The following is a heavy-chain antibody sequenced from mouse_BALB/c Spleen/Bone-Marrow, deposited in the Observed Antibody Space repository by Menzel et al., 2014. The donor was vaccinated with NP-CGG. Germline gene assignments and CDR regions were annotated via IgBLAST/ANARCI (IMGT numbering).Heavy chain of an antibody. J-gene: IGHJ4*01. CDR3: ARGLEYTMDY. Sequence: VKSGASMKLSCKASGYSFTGYTMNWVKQSHGKNLEWIGLINPYIGCPIYNQKFKGKATLTVDKSSSTASMELLSLTSEDSAVYYCARGLEYTMDYWGQGTSVTVSS. D-gene: IGHD2-13*01. V-gene: IGHV1-18*01. CDR1: GYSFTGYT. CDR2: INPYIGCP.